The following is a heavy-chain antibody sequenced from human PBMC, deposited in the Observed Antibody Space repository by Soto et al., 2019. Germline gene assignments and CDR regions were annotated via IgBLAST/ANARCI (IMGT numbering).Heavy chain of an antibody. D-gene: IGHD3-3*01. J-gene: IGHJ4*02. CDR2: IYHSGST. CDR1: GYSISSGYY. V-gene: IGHV4-38-2*02. Sequence: SETLSLTCTVSGYSISSGYYWGWIRQPPGKGLEWIGSIYHSGSTYYNPSLKSRVTISVDTSKNQFSLKLSSVTAADTAVYYCARTVWWSGYYFDYWGQGTLVTVSS. CDR3: ARTVWWSGYYFDY.